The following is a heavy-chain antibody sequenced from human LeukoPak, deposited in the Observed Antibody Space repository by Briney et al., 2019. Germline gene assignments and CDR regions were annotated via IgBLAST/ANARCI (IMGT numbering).Heavy chain of an antibody. D-gene: IGHD2-15*01. CDR2: INHSGST. Sequence: PSETLSLTCAVYGGSFSGYYWSWIRQPPGKGLEWIGEINHSGSTNYNPSLKSRVTISVDTSKNQFSLKLSSVTAADTAVYYCAKAVVAATDRSGWFDPWGQGTLVTVSS. CDR3: AKAVVAATDRSGWFDP. CDR1: GGSFSGYY. J-gene: IGHJ5*02. V-gene: IGHV4-34*01.